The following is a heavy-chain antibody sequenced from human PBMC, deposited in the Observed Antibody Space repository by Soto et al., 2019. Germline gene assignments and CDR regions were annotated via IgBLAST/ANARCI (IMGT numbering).Heavy chain of an antibody. J-gene: IGHJ4*02. CDR3: ARDTYYGSGSYYYDY. CDR1: GYTFTIYG. D-gene: IGHD3-10*01. Sequence: ASVKVSCKTSGYTFTIYGISWVRQAPGQGLEWMGWISAYNGNTNYAQKLQGRVTMTTDTSTSTAYMELRSLRSDDTAVYYCARDTYYGSGSYYYDYWGQGTLVTVS. CDR2: ISAYNGNT. V-gene: IGHV1-18*01.